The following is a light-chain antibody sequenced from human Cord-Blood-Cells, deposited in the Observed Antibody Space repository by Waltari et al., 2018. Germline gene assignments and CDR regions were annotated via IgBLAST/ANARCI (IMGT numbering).Light chain of an antibody. V-gene: IGLV2-14*01. CDR2: EVS. Sequence: QSALTQPASVSGSPGQSITISCTGTRSDVGGYNYVSWYQQHPGKAPKPMIYEVSNRPSGVSNRFSGSKSGNTASLTISGLQAEDEADYYCSSYTSSSTLVVFGGGTELTVL. CDR1: RSDVGGYNY. CDR3: SSYTSSSTLVV. J-gene: IGLJ2*01.